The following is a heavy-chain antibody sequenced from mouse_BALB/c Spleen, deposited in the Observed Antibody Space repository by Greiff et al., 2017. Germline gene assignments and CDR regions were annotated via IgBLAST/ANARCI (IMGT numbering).Heavy chain of an antibody. CDR1: GFAFSSYD. Sequence: EVQLVESGGGLVKPGGSLKLSCAASGFAFSSYDMSWVRQTPEKRLEWVAYISSGGGSTYYPDTVKGRFTISRDNAKNTLYLQMSSLKSEDTAMYYCASRYWYFDVWGAGTTVTVSS. CDR3: ASRYWYFDV. J-gene: IGHJ1*01. CDR2: ISSGGGST. V-gene: IGHV5-12-1*01.